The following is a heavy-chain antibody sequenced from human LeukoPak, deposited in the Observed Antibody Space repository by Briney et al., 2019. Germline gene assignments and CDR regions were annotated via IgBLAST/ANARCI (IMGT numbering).Heavy chain of an antibody. CDR2: TNTDGSST. CDR3: YGANAEH. Sequence: GSLRLSCAASGFTFSSNWMHWVRQAPGKGLVWVSGTNTDGSSTMYADSVKGRFTIARDNAKNTLYLQMNSLRAEDTAVYYCYGANAEHWGQGTLVTVSS. V-gene: IGHV3-74*03. CDR1: GFTFSSNW. J-gene: IGHJ1*01. D-gene: IGHD4-23*01.